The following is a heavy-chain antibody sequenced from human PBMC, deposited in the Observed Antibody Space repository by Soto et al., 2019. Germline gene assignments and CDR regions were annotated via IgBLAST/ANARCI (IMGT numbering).Heavy chain of an antibody. CDR3: ARVRCCSGGSCYFNYYYYGMDV. CDR1: GGTFSSYA. D-gene: IGHD2-15*01. Sequence: ASVKVSCKASGGTFSSYAISWVRQAPGQGLEWMGGIIPIFGTANYAQKFQGRVTITADESTSTAYMELSSLRSEDTAVYYCARVRCCSGGSCYFNYYYYGMDVWGQGTTVTVSS. CDR2: IIPIFGTA. V-gene: IGHV1-69*13. J-gene: IGHJ6*02.